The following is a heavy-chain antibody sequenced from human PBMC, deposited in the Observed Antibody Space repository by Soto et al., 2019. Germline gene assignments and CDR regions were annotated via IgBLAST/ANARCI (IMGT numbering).Heavy chain of an antibody. V-gene: IGHV3-15*01. J-gene: IGHJ4*02. CDR1: GFTFSNAW. Sequence: PVGSLRLSCAASGFTFSNAWMSWVRQAPGKGLEWVGRIKSKTDGGTTDYAAPVKGRFTISRDDSKNTLYLQMNSLKTEDTAVYYCTTQSPLPYRADYWGQGTLVTVSS. CDR3: TTQSPLPYRADY. CDR2: IKSKTDGGTT. D-gene: IGHD3-16*02.